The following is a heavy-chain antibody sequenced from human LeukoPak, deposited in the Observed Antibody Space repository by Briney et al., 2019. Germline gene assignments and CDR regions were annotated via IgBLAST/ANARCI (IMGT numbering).Heavy chain of an antibody. Sequence: GGSLRLSCAASGFTFSSYAMSWARQAPGKGLEWVSAISGSGGSTYYADSVKGRFTISRDNSKNTLYLQMNSLRAEDTAVYYCAKRYSGSFSFDYWGQGTLVTVSS. D-gene: IGHD1-26*01. CDR1: GFTFSSYA. CDR3: AKRYSGSFSFDY. J-gene: IGHJ4*02. CDR2: ISGSGGST. V-gene: IGHV3-23*01.